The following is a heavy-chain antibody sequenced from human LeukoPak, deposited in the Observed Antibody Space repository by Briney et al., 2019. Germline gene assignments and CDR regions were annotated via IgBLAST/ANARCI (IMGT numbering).Heavy chain of an antibody. CDR1: GFTFSSYA. CDR2: ISGSGGST. D-gene: IGHD2-2*02. Sequence: GGSLRLSCAASGFTFSSYAMSWVRQAPGKGLEWVSAISGSGGSTYYADSVKGRFTISGDNSKNTLYLQMNSLRAEDTAVYYCAKDGLGYCSSTSCYKDYWGQGTLVTVSS. V-gene: IGHV3-23*01. CDR3: AKDGLGYCSSTSCYKDY. J-gene: IGHJ4*02.